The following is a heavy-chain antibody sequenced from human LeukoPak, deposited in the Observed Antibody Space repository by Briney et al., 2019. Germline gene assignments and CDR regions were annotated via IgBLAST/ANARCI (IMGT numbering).Heavy chain of an antibody. Sequence: GGSLRLSCAASGFTVSNNYMRWVRQAPGKGLEWVGRIQSKTDGGTTEYAAPVKGRFTISRDDSKTTLYLQMNSLKTEDTAVYYCATLTVRGVINIWGQGTLVTVSS. CDR3: ATLTVRGVINI. CDR2: IQSKTDGGTT. D-gene: IGHD3-10*01. CDR1: GFTVSNNY. V-gene: IGHV3-15*01. J-gene: IGHJ4*02.